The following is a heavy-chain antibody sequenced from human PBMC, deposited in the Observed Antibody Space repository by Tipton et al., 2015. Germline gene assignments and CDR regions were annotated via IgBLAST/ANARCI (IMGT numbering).Heavy chain of an antibody. Sequence: LRLSCIVSGGSISSDGYYWSWIRQHPGKGLEWIGYIYNSGRTYYNPSLKSRLTMSVDTSKNQFSLNLSSVTAADTAVYYCARAMGDTFGPIHMVRGVTRHPDIWGQGTMVTVSS. CDR3: ARAMGDTFGPIHMVRGVTRHPDI. V-gene: IGHV4-31*03. J-gene: IGHJ3*02. CDR2: IYNSGRT. D-gene: IGHD3-10*01. CDR1: GGSISSDGYY.